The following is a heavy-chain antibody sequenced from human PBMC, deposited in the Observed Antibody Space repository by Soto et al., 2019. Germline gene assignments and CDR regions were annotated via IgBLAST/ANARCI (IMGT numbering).Heavy chain of an antibody. CDR2: IKQDGSEK. CDR3: ARDPGRSRDAFAI. V-gene: IGHV3-7*01. J-gene: IGHJ3*02. CDR1: GFTFSSYW. D-gene: IGHD7-27*01. Sequence: EVQLVESGGGLVQPGGSLRLSCAASGFTFSSYWMSWVRQAPGKGLEWVANIKQDGSEKYSVDSVKGRFTISRDNAKNSLYLQMNSLRAEDTAVYYWARDPGRSRDAFAIWGQGTMVTVSS.